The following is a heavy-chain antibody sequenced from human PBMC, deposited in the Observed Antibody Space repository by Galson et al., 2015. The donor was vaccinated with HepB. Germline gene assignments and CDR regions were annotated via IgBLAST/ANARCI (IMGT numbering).Heavy chain of an antibody. D-gene: IGHD6-19*01. CDR3: AKNEQQWLVLYDFDC. CDR2: ISGSGGST. J-gene: IGHJ4*02. Sequence: SLRLSCAASGFTFSSYAMSWVRQAPGKGLEWVSAISGSGGSTYYADSVKGRFTISRDNSKNTLYLQMNSLRAEDTAVYYCAKNEQQWLVLYDFDCWGQGTLVTVSS. CDR1: GFTFSSYA. V-gene: IGHV3-23*01.